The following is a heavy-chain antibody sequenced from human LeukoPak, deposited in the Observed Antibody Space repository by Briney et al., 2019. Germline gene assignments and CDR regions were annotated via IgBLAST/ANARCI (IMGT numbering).Heavy chain of an antibody. D-gene: IGHD2-2*01. CDR2: INPRGST. CDR3: ARVPHYCSSTSCHFDY. Sequence: SETLSLTCGVYGGSFSGYYWSWIRQPPGKGLEWIGEINPRGSTNYNPSLKSRVTLSADTSKNQFSLTLNSVTAADTAVYYCARVPHYCSSTSCHFDYWGQGTLVTVSS. CDR1: GGSFSGYY. V-gene: IGHV4-34*01. J-gene: IGHJ4*02.